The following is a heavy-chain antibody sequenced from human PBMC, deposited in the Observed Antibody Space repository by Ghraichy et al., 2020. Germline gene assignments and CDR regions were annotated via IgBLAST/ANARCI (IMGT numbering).Heavy chain of an antibody. CDR1: GLMFSDIW. CDR3: TANRIQTARLPGMDV. J-gene: IGHJ6*02. V-gene: IGHV3-15*07. D-gene: IGHD5-18*01. Sequence: GESLNISCAASGLMFSDIWMTWVRQAPGKGLEWVGRIKTKSEDGTRDYAEPVKGRFTLSRDDSKNTVYLQMNRLKIEDTGVYFCTANRIQTARLPGMDVWGQATTVNVSS. CDR2: IKTKSEDGTR.